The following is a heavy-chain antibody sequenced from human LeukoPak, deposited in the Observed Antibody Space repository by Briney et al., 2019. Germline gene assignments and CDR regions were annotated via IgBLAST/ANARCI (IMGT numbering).Heavy chain of an antibody. V-gene: IGHV3-64*01. CDR1: GFTFSSYA. J-gene: IGHJ4*02. CDR3: ATRMVGATTYFNY. CDR2: ISSNGGST. Sequence: PGGSLRLSCAASGFTFSSYAMHWVRQAPGKGLEYVSAISSNGGSTYYANSVKGRFTISRDNPKNTLYLQMGSLRAEDMAVYYCATRMVGATTYFNYWGQGTLVTVSS. D-gene: IGHD1-26*01.